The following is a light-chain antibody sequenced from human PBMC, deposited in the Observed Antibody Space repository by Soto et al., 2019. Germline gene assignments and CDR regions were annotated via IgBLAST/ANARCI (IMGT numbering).Light chain of an antibody. CDR1: QSVSTR. V-gene: IGKV3-15*01. J-gene: IGKJ4*01. CDR3: QQYHNWPVT. CDR2: GAT. Sequence: EIVMTQSPATLPVSPGERVTLSCRASQSVSTRLAWYQHKPGQSPRLLISGATTGATGIPPRFSASGSGTDFTLTVNSLQSEDIAVYYCQQYHNWPVTFGGGTKVDIK.